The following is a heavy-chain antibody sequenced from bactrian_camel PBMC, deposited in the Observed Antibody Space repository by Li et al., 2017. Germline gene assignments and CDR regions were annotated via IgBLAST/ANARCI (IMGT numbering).Heavy chain of an antibody. D-gene: IGHD5*01. V-gene: IGHV3S42*01. J-gene: IGHJ4*01. CDR3: AVLSQFNHCRGVLVGIWQQYAS. CDR2: FDRDGST. Sequence: VQLVESGGGSVQAGGSLRLSCAASGATASSYCMGWVRQATGKEREGVAAFDRDGSTSYVGSVKGRFTISKDDANNTLDLQIDSLQPEDTAMYYCAVLSQFNHCRGVLVGIWQQYASWGQGTQVTVS. CDR1: GATASSYC.